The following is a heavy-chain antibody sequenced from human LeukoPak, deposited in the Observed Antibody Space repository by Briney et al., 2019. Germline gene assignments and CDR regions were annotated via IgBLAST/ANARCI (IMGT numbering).Heavy chain of an antibody. CDR3: ARDRQVHTSVDSVEY. CDR1: GFIFSDYY. V-gene: IGHV3-11*01. Sequence: GGSLRLSCAASGFIFSDYYMSWIRQVPGKGLKWVSYTSSSGGATYYAGFVKGRFTVSRDNAQNSLSLQMNSLRVEDTAVYYCARDRQVHTSVDSVEYWGQGALVTVSS. CDR2: TSSSGGAT. J-gene: IGHJ4*02. D-gene: IGHD5-12*01.